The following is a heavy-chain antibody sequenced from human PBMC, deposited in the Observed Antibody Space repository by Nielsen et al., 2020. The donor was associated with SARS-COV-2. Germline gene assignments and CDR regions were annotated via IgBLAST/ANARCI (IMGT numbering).Heavy chain of an antibody. Sequence: WVRQAPGQGLEWMGGIIPIFGTPNTAQKFQGRLTINADDSTSTAFMELSSLRSEDTAVYYCARMLRFRDFWEDYYGMDVWGQGTTVTV. D-gene: IGHD3-3*01. CDR3: ARMLRFRDFWEDYYGMDV. V-gene: IGHV1-69*01. CDR2: IIPIFGTP. J-gene: IGHJ6*02.